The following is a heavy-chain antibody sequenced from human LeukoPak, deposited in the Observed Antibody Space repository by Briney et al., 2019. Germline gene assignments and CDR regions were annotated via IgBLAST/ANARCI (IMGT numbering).Heavy chain of an antibody. CDR2: IYYSGST. V-gene: IGHV4-31*03. J-gene: IGHJ5*02. CDR1: GGSISSGGYY. CDR3: ARSGGLGYCSSTSCPFSWFDP. D-gene: IGHD2-2*01. Sequence: SQTLSLTCTVSGGSISSGGYYWSWIRQHPGKGLEWIGYIYYSGSTYYNPSLKSRVTISVDTSKNQFSLKLSSVTAADTAVYYCARSGGLGYCSSTSCPFSWFDPWGQGTQVTVSS.